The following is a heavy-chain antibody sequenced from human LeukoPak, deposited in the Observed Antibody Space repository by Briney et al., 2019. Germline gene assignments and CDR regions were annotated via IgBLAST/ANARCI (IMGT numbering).Heavy chain of an antibody. D-gene: IGHD3-22*01. CDR2: IYYSGST. V-gene: IGHV4-31*03. CDR1: GGSISSGGYY. CDR3: ARADVMYYYDSSGYYIDY. Sequence: SETLSLTCTVSGGSISSGGYYWSWIRQHPGKGLEWIGYIYYSGSTYYNPSLKSRVTISVDTSKNQFSLKLSSVTAADTAVYYCARADVMYYYDSSGYYIDYWGQGTLVTVSS. J-gene: IGHJ4*02.